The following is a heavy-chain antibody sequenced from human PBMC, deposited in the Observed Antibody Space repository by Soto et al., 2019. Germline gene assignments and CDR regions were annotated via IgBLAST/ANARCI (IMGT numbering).Heavy chain of an antibody. CDR1: GFTFRSYV. V-gene: IGHV3-33*05. D-gene: IGHD1-1*01. J-gene: IGHJ5*02. Sequence: QVQLVESGGGVVQPGTSLRLSCVGSGFTFRSYVIHWVRQAPGKGLEWVALTSYDGSNNFYGDSVKGRFTISRDNSRNTVELQMDSRRLEDTAVYYCARCGTTGGLDVWGQGNLVSVSS. CDR2: TSYDGSNN. CDR3: ARCGTTGGLDV.